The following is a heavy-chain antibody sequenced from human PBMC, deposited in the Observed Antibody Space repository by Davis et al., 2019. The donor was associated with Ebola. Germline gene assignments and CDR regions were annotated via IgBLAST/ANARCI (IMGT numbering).Heavy chain of an antibody. J-gene: IGHJ4*02. V-gene: IGHV4-61*08. CDR1: GGSVSSGGYY. Sequence: SETLSLTCTVSGGSVSSGGYYWNWIRQPPGKGLEWIGYIYYSGSTDYSPSLRGRVTISLDTSKNQFSLKLSSVTAADTAVYYCARSTQYSSSWYVFDQWGQGTLVTVSS. CDR3: ARSTQYSSSWYVFDQ. D-gene: IGHD6-13*01. CDR2: IYYSGST.